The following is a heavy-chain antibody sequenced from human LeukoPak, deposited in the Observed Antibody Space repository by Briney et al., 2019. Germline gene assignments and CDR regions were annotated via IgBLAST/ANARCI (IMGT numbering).Heavy chain of an antibody. CDR1: GFTFSNYA. CDR3: AKDGREGAFDV. CDR2: ISWDGVNT. J-gene: IGHJ3*01. D-gene: IGHD1-26*01. V-gene: IGHV3-43*01. Sequence: GGSLRLSCAASGFTFSNYAMNWVRQPPGKGLEWVSLISWDGVNTYYSDSVKGRFRISRDNSKNSLYLQMNSLTTEDIAFYYCAKDGREGAFDVWGQGTLVTVSS.